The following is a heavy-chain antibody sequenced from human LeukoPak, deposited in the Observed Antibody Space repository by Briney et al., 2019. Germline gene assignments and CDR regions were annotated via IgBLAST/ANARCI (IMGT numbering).Heavy chain of an antibody. Sequence: SETLSLTCTVSGGSISSGDYYWSWIRQPPGKDLEWIGYIYYSGSTYYNPSLKSRVTISVDTSQNQFSLKLSSLTAADRAVYYCSREDVYWYFDLWGRGTLVTVSS. J-gene: IGHJ2*01. CDR1: GGSISSGDYY. V-gene: IGHV4-30-4*08. CDR2: IYYSGST. CDR3: SREDVYWYFDL.